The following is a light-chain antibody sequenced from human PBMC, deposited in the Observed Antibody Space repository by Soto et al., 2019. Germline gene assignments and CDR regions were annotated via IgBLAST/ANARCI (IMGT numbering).Light chain of an antibody. V-gene: IGKV1-39*01. CDR1: QSISSY. J-gene: IGKJ1*01. CDR2: GAF. Sequence: VRMYQSPASLSASVCARVTIKCRASQSISSYLNWYQQKPGKAPKLLISGAFDLQTGVPSRFSGSGSGTDFTLTINGLQPGDFATYYCQQSYNTPWTFGQGTKVDIK. CDR3: QQSYNTPWT.